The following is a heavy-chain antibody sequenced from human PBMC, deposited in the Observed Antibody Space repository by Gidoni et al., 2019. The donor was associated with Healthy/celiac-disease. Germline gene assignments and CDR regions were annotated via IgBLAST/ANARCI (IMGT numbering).Heavy chain of an antibody. CDR2: IYYSGST. CDR1: GGSISSGDYY. D-gene: IGHD3-10*01. Sequence: QVQLQESGPGLVKPSQTLSLTCTVSGGSISSGDYYWSWIRQPPGKGLEWIGYIYYSGSTYYNPSLKSRVTISVDTSKNQFSLKLSSVTAADTAVYYCARDGGYYYGSGSYYNNYYYGMNVWGQGTTVTVSS. V-gene: IGHV4-30-4*01. J-gene: IGHJ6*02. CDR3: ARDGGYYYGSGSYYNNYYYGMNV.